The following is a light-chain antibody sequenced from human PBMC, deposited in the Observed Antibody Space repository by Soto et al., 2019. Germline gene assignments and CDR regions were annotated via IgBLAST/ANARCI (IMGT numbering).Light chain of an antibody. V-gene: IGKV3-20*01. CDR1: QSVSTNY. CDR3: QQYGSSPPIT. J-gene: IGKJ5*01. Sequence: ENVMTPSPGTVSLSTGARATLSCRASQSVSTNYVAWYQQKPGQAPRLLIHGASNRASGIPDRFSGSGSGTDFTLTISRLEPEDFAVYYCQQYGSSPPITFGQGTRLEI. CDR2: GAS.